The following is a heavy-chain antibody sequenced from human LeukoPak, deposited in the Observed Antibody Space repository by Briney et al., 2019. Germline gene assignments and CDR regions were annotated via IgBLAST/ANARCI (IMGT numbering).Heavy chain of an antibody. V-gene: IGHV4-30-2*01. CDR1: GGSISSGGYS. CDR3: ARGSTRDLFGP. J-gene: IGHJ5*02. CDR2: IYHSGST. Sequence: SETLSLTCAVSGGSISSGGYSWSWIRQPPGKGLEWIGYIYHSGSTYYNPSLKSRVTISVDRSKNQFSLKLSSVTAADTAVYYCARGSTRDLFGPWGQGTLVTVSS. D-gene: IGHD2-15*01.